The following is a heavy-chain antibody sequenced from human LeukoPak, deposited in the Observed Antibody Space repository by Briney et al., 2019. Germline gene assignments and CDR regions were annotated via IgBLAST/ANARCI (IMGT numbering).Heavy chain of an antibody. V-gene: IGHV4-61*02. CDR3: ARGLWFGDENPPYFDY. D-gene: IGHD3-10*01. CDR1: GYSISSDYY. CDR2: IYTSEST. Sequence: SETLSLTCTVSGYSISSDYYWGWIRQPAGKGLEWIGRIYTSESTNYNPSLKSRVTISVDTSRNQFSLKLSSVTAADTAVYYCARGLWFGDENPPYFDYWGQGILVTVSS. J-gene: IGHJ4*02.